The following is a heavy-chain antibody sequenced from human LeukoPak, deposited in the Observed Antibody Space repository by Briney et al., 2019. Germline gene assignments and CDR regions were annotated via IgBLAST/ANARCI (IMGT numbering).Heavy chain of an antibody. CDR3: AREDGAVAPFDY. CDR1: GGSISSSSYY. J-gene: IGHJ4*02. V-gene: IGHV4-39*07. CDR2: IYYSGST. Sequence: PSETLSLTCTVSGGSISSSSYYWGWIRQPPGKGLEWIGSIYYSGSTYYNPSLKSRVTISVDTSKNQFSLKLSSVTAADTAVYYCAREDGAVAPFDYWGQGTLVTVSS. D-gene: IGHD6-19*01.